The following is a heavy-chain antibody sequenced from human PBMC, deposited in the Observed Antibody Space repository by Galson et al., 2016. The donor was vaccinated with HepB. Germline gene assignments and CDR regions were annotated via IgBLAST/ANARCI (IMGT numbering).Heavy chain of an antibody. J-gene: IGHJ4*02. Sequence: SLRLSCAVSGFSVSTNYMSWVRQAPGKGLEWVSAISSSTSYIYYADSVKGRFTISRDNAKNSLFLQMNSLTAEDTAVYYCASSLRVYESRYWGQGTLVTVSS. D-gene: IGHD5/OR15-5a*01. V-gene: IGHV3-21*01. CDR1: GFSVSTNY. CDR3: ASSLRVYESRY. CDR2: ISSSTSYI.